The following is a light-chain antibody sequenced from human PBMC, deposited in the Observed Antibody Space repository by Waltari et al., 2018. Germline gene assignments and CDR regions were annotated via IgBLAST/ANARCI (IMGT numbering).Light chain of an antibody. CDR2: EVN. CDR1: SSDFGGYNY. J-gene: IGLJ3*02. CDR3: SSYAGSNNWV. V-gene: IGLV2-8*01. Sequence: QSALTQPPSASGSPGQSVTISCTGTSSDFGGYNYVSWYQRHPGKAPKLMIYEVNKRPSGVPDRVYGSTAGNTASLTVSGLQAEDEAEYACSSYAGSNNWVFGGGTKLTVL.